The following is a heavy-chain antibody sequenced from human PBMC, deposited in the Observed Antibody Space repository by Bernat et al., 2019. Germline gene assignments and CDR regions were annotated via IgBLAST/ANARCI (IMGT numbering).Heavy chain of an antibody. D-gene: IGHD3-22*01. CDR3: AKDLYFSPSSGCDY. CDR1: GFTFSSYA. V-gene: IGHV3-30*04. Sequence: QVQLVESGGGVVQPGRSLRLSCAASGFTFSSYAMHWVRQAPGKGLEWVAVISYDGSNKYYADSVKGRFTISRDNSKNTLYLQMNSLRAEDTAVYYCAKDLYFSPSSGCDYWGQGTLVTVSS. CDR2: ISYDGSNK. J-gene: IGHJ4*02.